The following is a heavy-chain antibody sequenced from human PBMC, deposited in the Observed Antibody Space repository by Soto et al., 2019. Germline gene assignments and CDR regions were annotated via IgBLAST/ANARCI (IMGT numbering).Heavy chain of an antibody. CDR1: GGSISSSSYY. V-gene: IGHV4-39*01. J-gene: IGHJ4*02. CDR3: ASLLGIKFDY. CDR2: IYYSGTT. Sequence: PSETLSLTCTVSGGSISSSSYYWGRIRQPPGKGLEWIGAIYYSGTTNYNPSLKSRVTISVDTSQNQFSLKLNSLTAADTAVYYCASLLGIKFDYWGQGALVTVSS. D-gene: IGHD3-10*01.